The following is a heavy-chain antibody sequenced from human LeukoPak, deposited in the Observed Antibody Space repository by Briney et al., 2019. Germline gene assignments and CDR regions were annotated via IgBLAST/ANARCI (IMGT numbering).Heavy chain of an antibody. CDR3: ARDFNFCNGGTCSYDAFDI. J-gene: IGHJ3*02. Sequence: ASVKVSCKASGYTFIDYYIQWVRQAPRQGLEWMGWINPNSGGTNFAQKFQGRVTMTRDTSITTAYMELAGLKSDDTAVYYCARDFNFCNGGTCSYDAFDIWGQGTLVTVSS. CDR1: GYTFIDYY. D-gene: IGHD2-15*01. V-gene: IGHV1-2*02. CDR2: INPNSGGT.